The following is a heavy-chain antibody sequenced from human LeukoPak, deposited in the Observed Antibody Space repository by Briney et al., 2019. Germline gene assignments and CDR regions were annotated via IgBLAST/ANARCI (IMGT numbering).Heavy chain of an antibody. Sequence: GGSLRLSCAASGFTFPTSAMHWVRQAPGKGLEYVSAISSNGGSTFYADSVRGRFTISRDNSKNTLDLQMGSLTAEDMGVYYCARGPYSGSYSDYWGQGTPVTVSS. CDR3: ARGPYSGSYSDY. CDR2: ISSNGGST. J-gene: IGHJ4*02. V-gene: IGHV3-64*02. D-gene: IGHD1-26*01. CDR1: GFTFPTSA.